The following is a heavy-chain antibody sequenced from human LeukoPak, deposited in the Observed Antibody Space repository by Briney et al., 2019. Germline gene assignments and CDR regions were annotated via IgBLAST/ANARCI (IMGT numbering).Heavy chain of an antibody. CDR2: INPSGGST. CDR1: GYTFTSYY. V-gene: IGHV1-46*01. D-gene: IGHD3-22*01. J-gene: IGHJ5*02. CDR3: ARDPEYYYDSSGFAFGWFDP. Sequence: GASVTVSCKASGYTFTSYYMHWVRQAPGQGLEWMGIINPSGGSTSYSQKFQGGVTMTRDMSTSTVYMELSSLRSEDTAVYYCARDPEYYYDSSGFAFGWFDPWGQGTLVTVSS.